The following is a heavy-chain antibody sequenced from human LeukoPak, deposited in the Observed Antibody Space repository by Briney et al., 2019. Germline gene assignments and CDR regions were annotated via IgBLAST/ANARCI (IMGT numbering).Heavy chain of an antibody. CDR1: GGSISSSNW. D-gene: IGHD2-2*02. Sequence: SGTLSLTCAVSGGSISSSNWWSWVRQPPGKGLEWIGEIYHSGSTNYNPSLKSRVTISVDTSKNQFSLKLSSVTAADTAVYYCARANIVVVPAAIREDYFDYWGQGTLVTVSS. CDR3: ARANIVVVPAAIREDYFDY. V-gene: IGHV4-4*02. CDR2: IYHSGST. J-gene: IGHJ4*02.